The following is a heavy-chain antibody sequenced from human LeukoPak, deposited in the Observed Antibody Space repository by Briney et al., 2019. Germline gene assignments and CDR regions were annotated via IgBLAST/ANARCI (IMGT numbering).Heavy chain of an antibody. J-gene: IGHJ4*02. CDR1: GFTFSSYA. V-gene: IGHV3-64*01. CDR2: ISSNGGST. Sequence: GGSLRLSCAASGFTFSSYAMHWVRQAPGKGLEYVSAISSNGGSTYYANSVKGRFTISRDNSKSTLYLQMGSLRAEDMAVYYCARGYDILTGYLDYWGQGTLVTVSS. D-gene: IGHD3-9*01. CDR3: ARGYDILTGYLDY.